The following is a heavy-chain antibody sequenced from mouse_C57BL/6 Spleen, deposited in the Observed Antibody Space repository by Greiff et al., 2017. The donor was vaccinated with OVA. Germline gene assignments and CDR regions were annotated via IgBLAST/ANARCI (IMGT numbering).Heavy chain of an antibody. V-gene: IGHV1-18*01. CDR1: GYTFTDYN. CDR3: ARRNYSSGSITWYFDV. Sequence: VQLQQSGPELVKPGASVKIPCKASGYTFTDYNMDWVKQSHGKSLEWIGDINPNNGGTNYNQKLKGKATLTVDKSSSTAYMELRSLTSENTAVYYCARRNYSSGSITWYFDVWGTGTTVTVSS. CDR2: INPNNGGT. D-gene: IGHD1-1*01. J-gene: IGHJ1*03.